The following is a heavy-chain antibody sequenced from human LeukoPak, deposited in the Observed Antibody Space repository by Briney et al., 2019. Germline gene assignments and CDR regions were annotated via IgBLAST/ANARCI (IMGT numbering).Heavy chain of an antibody. V-gene: IGHV4-61*01. Sequence: SETLSLTCAVSGYSINSGYFWGWIRQPPGKGLEWIGYIYYSGSTNYNPSLKSRVTISVDTSKNQFSLKLSSVSAADTAVYYCARVSWGPRWRDTNMDVWGKGTTVTVSS. CDR3: ARVSWGPRWRDTNMDV. J-gene: IGHJ6*03. D-gene: IGHD4-23*01. CDR2: IYYSGST. CDR1: GYSINSGYF.